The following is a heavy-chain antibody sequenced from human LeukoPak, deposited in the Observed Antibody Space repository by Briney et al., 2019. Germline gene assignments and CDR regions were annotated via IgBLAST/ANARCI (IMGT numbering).Heavy chain of an antibody. CDR2: ISANGGGT. CDR3: AKATKSIVVDNYFDY. Sequence: GGSLRLSCAASGFTFSNYAMSWVRQAPGKGLEWVSSISANGGGTYYADSVKGRFTASRDNSQNTLYLQMNSLRAEDTAVYYCAKATKSIVVDNYFDYWGQGALVTVSS. CDR1: GFTFSNYA. J-gene: IGHJ4*02. D-gene: IGHD3-22*01. V-gene: IGHV3-23*01.